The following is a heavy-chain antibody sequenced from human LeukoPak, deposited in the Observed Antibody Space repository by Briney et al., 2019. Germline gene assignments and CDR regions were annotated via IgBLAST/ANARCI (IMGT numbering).Heavy chain of an antibody. J-gene: IGHJ4*02. CDR1: GFTFSTYW. CDR3: ARSDYLDY. Sequence: PGGSLRLSCAASGFTFSTYWMSWVRHAPGKGLVWVSRVKSDGSSTSYADSVKGRFTISRDNAKNTLYLQMNSLRAEDTAVYYCARSDYLDYWGQGTLVTVSS. V-gene: IGHV3-74*01. CDR2: VKSDGSST.